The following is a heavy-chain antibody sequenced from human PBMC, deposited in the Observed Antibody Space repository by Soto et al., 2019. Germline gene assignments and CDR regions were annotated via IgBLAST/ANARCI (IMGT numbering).Heavy chain of an antibody. V-gene: IGHV1-69*06. Sequence: QERLVQSGAEVRKPGSSVKVSCKVTGGTSTRYAINWVRQAPGQGLEWMGGIVPMFGTSKYAQKFQGRVTITADTSTNIAYMALRSLRSEDTAVYYCNRGSEYDFWSGYLWGQGTVVSVSS. CDR1: GGTSTRYA. D-gene: IGHD3-3*01. J-gene: IGHJ4*02. CDR3: NRGSEYDFWSGYL. CDR2: IVPMFGTS.